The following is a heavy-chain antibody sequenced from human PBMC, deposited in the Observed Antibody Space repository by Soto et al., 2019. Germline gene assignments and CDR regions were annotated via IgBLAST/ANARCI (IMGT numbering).Heavy chain of an antibody. CDR3: ATSSLVGDTTFDS. Sequence: SETLSLTCSVSGGSISSSSHYWGWIGQPPGKGLEWIGSIYYSGSTNYNPSLKSRVTISVDTSKKQFSLRLRSVTAADTAVYYCATSSLVGDTTFDSWGRGTLVTVSS. CDR2: IYYSGST. CDR1: GGSISSSSHY. V-gene: IGHV4-39*01. D-gene: IGHD1-26*01. J-gene: IGHJ4*02.